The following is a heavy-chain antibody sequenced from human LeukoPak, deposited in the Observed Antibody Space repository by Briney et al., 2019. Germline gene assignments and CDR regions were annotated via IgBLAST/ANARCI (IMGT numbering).Heavy chain of an antibody. J-gene: IGHJ6*03. Sequence: PGGSLRLSCAASGFTFSSYGMHWVRQAPGKGLEWVAFIRYDGSNKYYADSVKGRFTISRDNSKNTLYLQMNSLRAEDTAVYYCARLVAARPNYYYYYMDVWGKGTTVTVSS. CDR2: IRYDGSNK. V-gene: IGHV3-30*02. CDR3: ARLVAARPNYYYYYMDV. CDR1: GFTFSSYG. D-gene: IGHD6-6*01.